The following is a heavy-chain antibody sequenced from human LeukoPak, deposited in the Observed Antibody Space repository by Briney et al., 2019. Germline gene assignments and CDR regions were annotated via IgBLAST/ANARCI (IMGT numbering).Heavy chain of an antibody. V-gene: IGHV4-59*01. CDR3: ARYSSSWYRDYYGMDV. Sequence: SETLSLTCAVYGGSFSGYYWSWIRQPPGKGLEWIGYIYYSGSTNYNPSLKSRVTISVDTSKNQFSLKLSSVTAADTAVYYCARYSSSWYRDYYGMDVWGQGTTVTVSS. CDR1: GGSFSGYY. D-gene: IGHD6-13*01. CDR2: IYYSGST. J-gene: IGHJ6*02.